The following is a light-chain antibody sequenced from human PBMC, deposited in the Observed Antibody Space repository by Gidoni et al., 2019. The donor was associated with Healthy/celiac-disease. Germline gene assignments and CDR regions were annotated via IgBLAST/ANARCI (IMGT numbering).Light chain of an antibody. CDR3: QQYNNWPPLYT. CDR2: GAY. CDR1: QSVSSN. Sequence: EIVMTQSPATLSVSPGERATLSCRASQSVSSNVAWYQQKPGQAHRLLIYGAYTRATGIPARLSGSGSGTEFTLTISSLQSEDFAVYYCQQYNNWPPLYTFGQGTKLEIK. J-gene: IGKJ2*01. V-gene: IGKV3-15*01.